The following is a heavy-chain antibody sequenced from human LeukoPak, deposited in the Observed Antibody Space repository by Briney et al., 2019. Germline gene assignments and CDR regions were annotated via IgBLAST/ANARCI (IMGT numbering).Heavy chain of an antibody. CDR2: MNPNSGNT. D-gene: IGHD5-18*01. V-gene: IGHV1-8*01. CDR3: ATGGTAMASYYYYGMDV. CDR1: GYTFTSYD. J-gene: IGHJ6*02. Sequence: ASVKVSCKASGYTFTSYDINWVRQATGQGLEWMGWMNPNSGNTGYAQKFQGRVTMTRNTSISTAYMELSSLRSEDTAVYYCATGGTAMASYYYYGMDVWGQGTTVTVSS.